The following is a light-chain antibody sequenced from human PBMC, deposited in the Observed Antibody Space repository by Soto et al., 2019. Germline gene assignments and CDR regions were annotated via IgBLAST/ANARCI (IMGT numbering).Light chain of an antibody. J-gene: IGLJ3*02. CDR2: ANT. Sequence: QPVLTQPPSVSGAPGQRVTISCTGSNSNTGAGYDVHWYQQLPGTAPKLLIYANTNRPSGVPDRFSGSRSGTSASLAITGLQAGDEADYYCQSYDSSLDGCVFGGGTKVTVL. V-gene: IGLV1-40*01. CDR3: QSYDSSLDGCV. CDR1: NSNTGAGYD.